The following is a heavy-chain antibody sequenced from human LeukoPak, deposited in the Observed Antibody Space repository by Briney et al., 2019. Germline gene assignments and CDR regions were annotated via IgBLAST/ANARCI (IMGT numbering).Heavy chain of an antibody. J-gene: IGHJ6*02. CDR3: ATHGYGDYLYDYYYYYGMDV. CDR1: GYTFTSYY. Sequence: ASVKVSCKASGYTFTSYYMHWVRQAAGQGLEWMGIINPSGGSTSYAQKFQGRVTMTRDTSTSTVYMELSSLRSEDTAVYYCATHGYGDYLYDYYYYYGMDVWGQGTTVTVSS. CDR2: INPSGGST. V-gene: IGHV1-46*01. D-gene: IGHD4-17*01.